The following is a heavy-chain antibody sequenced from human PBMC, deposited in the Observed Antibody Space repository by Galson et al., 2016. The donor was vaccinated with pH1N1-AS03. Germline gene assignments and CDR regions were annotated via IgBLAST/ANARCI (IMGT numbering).Heavy chain of an antibody. Sequence: SVKVSCKASGYTLTEYYLHWVRQAPGQGPEWMGWINPNSGGAKYAQKFQGRVTMTRDTSISTAYMEMSNLKYDDTAVYYCARNRPIAVSGTDGFDPWGQGTLVAVSS. V-gene: IGHV1-2*02. D-gene: IGHD6-19*01. J-gene: IGHJ5*02. CDR3: ARNRPIAVSGTDGFDP. CDR2: INPNSGGA. CDR1: GYTLTEYY.